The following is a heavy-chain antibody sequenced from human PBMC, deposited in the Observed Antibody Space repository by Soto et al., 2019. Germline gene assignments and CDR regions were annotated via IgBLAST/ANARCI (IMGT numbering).Heavy chain of an antibody. V-gene: IGHV1-2*02. D-gene: IGHD3-22*01. CDR1: GYTFSGFY. Sequence: ASVKVSCKTSGYTFSGFYIHWVRQAPGQGLESMGWIYPDSGGTDYAQKFQGRVTMTRDTSISTAYMELSRLRSDDTAVYYCARTSGRYYDSSGYLGYWGQGTLVTVSS. CDR3: ARTSGRYYDSSGYLGY. J-gene: IGHJ4*02. CDR2: IYPDSGGT.